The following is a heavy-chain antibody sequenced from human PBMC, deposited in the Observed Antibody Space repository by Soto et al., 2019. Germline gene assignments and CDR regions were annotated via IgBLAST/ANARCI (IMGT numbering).Heavy chain of an antibody. CDR2: ISAYNGNT. V-gene: IGHV1-18*01. D-gene: IGHD3-3*01. Sequence: ASVKVSCKASGYTFTSYGISWVRQAPGQGLEWMGWISAYNGNTNYAQKLQGRVTMTTDTSTSTAYMELRSLRSDDTAVYYRARDSRITIFGVALVDAFDIWGQGTMVTVSS. CDR1: GYTFTSYG. CDR3: ARDSRITIFGVALVDAFDI. J-gene: IGHJ3*02.